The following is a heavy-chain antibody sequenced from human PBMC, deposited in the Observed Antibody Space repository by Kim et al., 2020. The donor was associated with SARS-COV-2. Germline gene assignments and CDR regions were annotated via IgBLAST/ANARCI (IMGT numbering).Heavy chain of an antibody. CDR2: INHSGST. Sequence: SETLSLTCAVYGGSFSGYYWSWIRQPPGKGLEWIGEINHSGSTNYNPSLKSRVTISVDTSKNQFSLKLSSVTAADTAVYYCARGLELNYYDSSGDYWGQG. V-gene: IGHV4-34*01. CDR1: GGSFSGYY. D-gene: IGHD3-22*01. CDR3: ARGLELNYYDSSGDY. J-gene: IGHJ4*02.